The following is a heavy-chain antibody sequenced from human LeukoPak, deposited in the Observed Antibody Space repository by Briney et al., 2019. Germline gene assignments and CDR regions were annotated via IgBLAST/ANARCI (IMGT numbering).Heavy chain of an antibody. CDR2: IKSKTDGGTT. Sequence: SGGSLRLSCAASGFTFSNAWMSWVRQAPGKGLEWVGRIKSKTDGGTTDYAAPVNGRFTISRDDSKNTLYLQMNSLKTEDTAVYYCTIADGGAFDIWGQGIMVTVSS. CDR3: TIADGGAFDI. V-gene: IGHV3-15*01. CDR1: GFTFSNAW. D-gene: IGHD3-10*01. J-gene: IGHJ3*02.